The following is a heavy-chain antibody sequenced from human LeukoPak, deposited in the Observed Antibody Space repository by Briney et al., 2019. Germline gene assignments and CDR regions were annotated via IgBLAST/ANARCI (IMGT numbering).Heavy chain of an antibody. CDR3: ARGRRAAPVFDY. CDR1: GGSFSGYY. J-gene: IGHJ4*02. V-gene: IGHV4-34*01. D-gene: IGHD2-15*01. Sequence: SETLSLTCAVYGGSFSGYYWSWIRQPPGKGLEWIGEINHSGSTNYNPSLKSRVTISVDTSKNQFSPKLSSVTAADTAVYYCARGRRAAPVFDYWGQGTLVTVSS. CDR2: INHSGST.